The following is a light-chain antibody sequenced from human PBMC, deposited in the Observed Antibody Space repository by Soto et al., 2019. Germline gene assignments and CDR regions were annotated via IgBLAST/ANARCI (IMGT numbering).Light chain of an antibody. V-gene: IGKV1-5*01. CDR2: DAS. CDR1: QSISNW. Sequence: SPSTLSASVGDRVSITCRASQSISNWLAWYQQKPGKVPKLLIYDASSLESGVPSRFSGSGSGTEFTLTISSLQPEDSATFYCQEYNSYSRTFGQGTKVDIK. J-gene: IGKJ1*01. CDR3: QEYNSYSRT.